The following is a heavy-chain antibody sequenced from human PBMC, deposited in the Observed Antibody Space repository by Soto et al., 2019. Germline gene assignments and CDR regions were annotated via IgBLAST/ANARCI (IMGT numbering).Heavy chain of an antibody. J-gene: IGHJ6*02. CDR2: IYYTGGT. V-gene: IGHV4-39*01. Sequence: SETLSLTCAVSGGSISSYSYYWDRIRQPPGKGLEWIGSIYYTGGTYYNPSLKSRVTISADTSKNQFSLKLSSVTAADAAVYYCSTFSSGFYGMDVWGQGTTVTVSS. D-gene: IGHD6-19*01. CDR3: STFSSGFYGMDV. CDR1: GGSISSYSYY.